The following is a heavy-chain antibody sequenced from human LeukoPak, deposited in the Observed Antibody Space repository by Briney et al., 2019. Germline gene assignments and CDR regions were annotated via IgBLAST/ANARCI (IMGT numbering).Heavy chain of an antibody. CDR3: AKSGYNRFDY. Sequence: PGGSLRLSCAASGFPFSSYWMSGVRQAPGKGLEWVANIKQDGSEKYYVDSVKGRFTISRDNAKNSLYLQMNSLRAEDTAVYYCAKSGYNRFDYWGQGTLVTVSS. D-gene: IGHD5-24*01. CDR1: GFPFSSYW. CDR2: IKQDGSEK. V-gene: IGHV3-7*03. J-gene: IGHJ4*02.